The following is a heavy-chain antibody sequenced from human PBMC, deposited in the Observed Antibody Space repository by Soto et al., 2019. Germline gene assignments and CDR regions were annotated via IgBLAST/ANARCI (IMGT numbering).Heavy chain of an antibody. Sequence: QVHLVQSGAEVKKPGASVKVSCKASGYTFTXYGITWVRQAPGQGLEWMGWISAHNGNXXYAQKLQGRVIATRDTXTSTAYXXLRSLISDDTAVYYCARGRYGDYWGQGALVTVSS. J-gene: IGHJ4*02. CDR3: ARGRYGDY. CDR2: ISAHNGNX. CDR1: GYTFTXYG. D-gene: IGHD1-1*01. V-gene: IGHV1-18*01.